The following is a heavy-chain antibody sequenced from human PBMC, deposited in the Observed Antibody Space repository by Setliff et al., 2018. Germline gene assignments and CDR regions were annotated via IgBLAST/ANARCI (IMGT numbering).Heavy chain of an antibody. V-gene: IGHV1-69*13. D-gene: IGHD6-13*01. CDR2: LIPILRKT. Sequence: SVKVSCKASGGTFSSDVITWVRQAPGQGLEWMGRLIPILRKTNYAENFQGRVSITADESTNTAYIEIRSLRSEDTAVYYCARGNMDVVAAGGKYSGMDVWGQGTTVTVSS. J-gene: IGHJ6*02. CDR3: ARGNMDVVAAGGKYSGMDV. CDR1: GGTFSSDV.